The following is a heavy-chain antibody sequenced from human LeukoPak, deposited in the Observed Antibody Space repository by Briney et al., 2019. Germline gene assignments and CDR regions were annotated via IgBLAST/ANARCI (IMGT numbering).Heavy chain of an antibody. CDR3: ARGDYDILTYYFDY. CDR2: IYYSGST. V-gene: IGHV4-30-4*08. D-gene: IGHD3-9*01. Sequence: TSQTLSLTCTVSGGSISSGDYYWSWIRQPPGKGLEWIGYIYYSGSTNYNPSLKSRVTISVDTSKNQFSLKLSSVTAADTAVYYCARGDYDILTYYFDYWGQGALVTVSS. CDR1: GGSISSGDYY. J-gene: IGHJ4*02.